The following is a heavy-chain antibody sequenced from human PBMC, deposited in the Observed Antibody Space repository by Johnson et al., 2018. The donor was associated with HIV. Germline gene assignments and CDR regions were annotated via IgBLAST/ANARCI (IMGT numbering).Heavy chain of an antibody. CDR1: GFTFSSNY. J-gene: IGHJ3*02. D-gene: IGHD3-16*01. V-gene: IGHV3-66*01. Sequence: EVQLLESGGGVVRPGGSLRLSCAASGFTFSSNYMSWVRQAPGKGPEWVSVINSGGSPYYADSVKGRFTISRDNSKNMMYLQMNSLRAEDTAVYYCARAFSYGASDIWCQGTMVTVSS. CDR2: INSGGSP. CDR3: ARAFSYGASDI.